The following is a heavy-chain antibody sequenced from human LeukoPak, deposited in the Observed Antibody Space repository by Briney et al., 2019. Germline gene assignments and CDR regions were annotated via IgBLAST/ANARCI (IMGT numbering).Heavy chain of an antibody. CDR1: GFTFDDYA. CDR3: AKDIGVDTAMETLFDY. D-gene: IGHD5-18*01. V-gene: IGHV3-9*01. CDR2: ISWNGGSI. J-gene: IGHJ4*02. Sequence: PGGSLRLSCAASGFTFDDYAMHWVRQAPGKGLEWVSGISWNGGSIGYADSVKGRFTISRDNAKNSLYLQMNSLRAEDTALYYCAKDIGVDTAMETLFDYWGQGTLVTVSS.